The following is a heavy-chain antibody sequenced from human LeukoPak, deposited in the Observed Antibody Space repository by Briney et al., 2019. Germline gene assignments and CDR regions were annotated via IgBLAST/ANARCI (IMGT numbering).Heavy chain of an antibody. CDR1: GFTFSSYG. D-gene: IGHD2-15*01. CDR3: AKAPNYCSGGSCYSGFDY. J-gene: IGHJ4*02. CDR2: ISYDGSNK. Sequence: GGSLRLSCAASGFTFSSYGMHWVRQAPGKGLEWVAVISYDGSNKYYADSVKGRFTISRDNSKNTLYLQMNCLRAEDTAVYYCAKAPNYCSGGSCYSGFDYWGQGTLVTVSS. V-gene: IGHV3-30*18.